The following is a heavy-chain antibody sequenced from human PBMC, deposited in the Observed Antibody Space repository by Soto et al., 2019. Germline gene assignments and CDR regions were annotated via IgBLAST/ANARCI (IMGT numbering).Heavy chain of an antibody. V-gene: IGHV1-69*01. Sequence: QVQLVQSGAEVKKPGSSVKVSCKASGGTFSSYAISWVRQAPGQGLEWMGGSIPIFGTANYAQKFQGRVTITADESTSTAYMELSSLRSEDTAVYYCAAGWVPTTYYYYGMDVWGQGTTVTVSS. CDR2: SIPIFGTA. CDR3: AAGWVPTTYYYYGMDV. D-gene: IGHD1-7*01. CDR1: GGTFSSYA. J-gene: IGHJ6*02.